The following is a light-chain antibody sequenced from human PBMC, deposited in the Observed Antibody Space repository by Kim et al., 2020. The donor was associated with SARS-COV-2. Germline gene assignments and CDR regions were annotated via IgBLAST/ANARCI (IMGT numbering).Light chain of an antibody. CDR3: QQYDDWPPWT. J-gene: IGKJ1*01. Sequence: SPGERATLSCRASQSVSDNLAWYQQKPGQAPRLLIYGASTRATGIPARFSGSGSGTEFTLTISSLQSEDSAVYYCQQYDDWPPWTFGQGTKVDIK. V-gene: IGKV3-15*01. CDR1: QSVSDN. CDR2: GAS.